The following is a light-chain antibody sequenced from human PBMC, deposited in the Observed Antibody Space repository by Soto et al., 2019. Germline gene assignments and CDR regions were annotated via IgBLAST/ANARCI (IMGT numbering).Light chain of an antibody. V-gene: IGKV3-20*01. J-gene: IGKJ1*01. CDR1: QSVSDTF. CDR2: GGF. CDR3: QQYVTSPWT. Sequence: EIVLTQSPGTLSLSPGERVTLSCRASQSVSDTFIAWYQQKPGQAPRLLIYGGFYRATGIPDRFSGSGSETDFTLTTTRLEPEDLAMYYCQQYVTSPWTFGQGTRLDIK.